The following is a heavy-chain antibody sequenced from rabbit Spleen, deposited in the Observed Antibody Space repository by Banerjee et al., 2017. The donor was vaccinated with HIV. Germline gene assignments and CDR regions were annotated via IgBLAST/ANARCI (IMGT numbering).Heavy chain of an antibody. CDR1: GFTLSSYYM. Sequence: QEQLEESAGGLVQPGGSLKLSCKASGFTLSSYYMNWVRQAPGKGLEWIACINAVTGKSVYARWAKGRFTMSRTSSTTVTLQMTSLTAADTATYFCARDLVAVIGWNFNLWGPGTLVTVS. CDR2: INAVTGKS. V-gene: IGHV1S45*01. CDR3: ARDLVAVIGWNFNL. J-gene: IGHJ4*01. D-gene: IGHD1-1*01.